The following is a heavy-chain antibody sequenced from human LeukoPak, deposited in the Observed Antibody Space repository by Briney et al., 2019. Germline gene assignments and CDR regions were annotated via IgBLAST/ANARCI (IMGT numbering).Heavy chain of an antibody. D-gene: IGHD3-22*01. J-gene: IGHJ3*02. CDR1: GYTFTGYY. V-gene: IGHV1-2*06. CDR2: ISPNSGGT. Sequence: ASVKVSCKASGYTFTGYYMHWVRQAPGQGLEWMGRISPNSGGTNYAQKFQGRVTMTRDTSISTAYMELSRLRSDDTAVYYCASPRYYDSSGYLNDAFDIWGQGTMVTVSS. CDR3: ASPRYYDSSGYLNDAFDI.